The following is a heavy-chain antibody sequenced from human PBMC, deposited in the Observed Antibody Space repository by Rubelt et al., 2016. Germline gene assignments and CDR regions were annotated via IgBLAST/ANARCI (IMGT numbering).Heavy chain of an antibody. Sequence: GKGLEWVSDISGSGLTTYYADSVMGRFTISRDNSKNTLYLQMNSLRAEDTALYYCARDYSSSSLDYWGQGTLVTVSS. V-gene: IGHV3-23*01. CDR2: ISGSGLTT. CDR3: ARDYSSSSLDY. J-gene: IGHJ4*02. D-gene: IGHD6-6*01.